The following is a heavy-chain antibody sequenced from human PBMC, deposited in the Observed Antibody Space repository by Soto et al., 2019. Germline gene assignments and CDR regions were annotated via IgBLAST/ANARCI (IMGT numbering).Heavy chain of an antibody. Sequence: EVQLLESGGGLVQPGGSLRLSCAASGFTFSSYAMSWVRQAPGKGLEWVSAISGSGGSTYYADSVKGRFTISRDNSKNTLYLQMNSLRAEDTAVYYCAKDPITMIVVVCSDAFDIWGQGPMVTVSS. CDR1: GFTFSSYA. D-gene: IGHD3-22*01. J-gene: IGHJ3*02. V-gene: IGHV3-23*01. CDR3: AKDPITMIVVVCSDAFDI. CDR2: ISGSGGST.